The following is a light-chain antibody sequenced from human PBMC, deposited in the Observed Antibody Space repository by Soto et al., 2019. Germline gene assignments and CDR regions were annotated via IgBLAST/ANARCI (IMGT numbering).Light chain of an antibody. CDR1: QDISKY. V-gene: IGKV1-27*01. Sequence: DIQVTQSPSSLSASVGDRVTITCRASQDISKYLAWFQQKPGRVPVLLIYAISTLRSGVPSRFSGSGSGTDFTLTITGLQPEDFATYYCQNYGSAPRTFGQGTRVEV. CDR2: AIS. CDR3: QNYGSAPRT. J-gene: IGKJ1*01.